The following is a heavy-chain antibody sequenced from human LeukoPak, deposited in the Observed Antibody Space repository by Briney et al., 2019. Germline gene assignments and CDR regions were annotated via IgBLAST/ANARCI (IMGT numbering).Heavy chain of an antibody. J-gene: IGHJ4*02. V-gene: IGHV1-18*01. CDR2: ISAYNGNT. Sequence: ASVKVSCKASGYTFTSYGISWVRQAPGQGLEWMGWISAYNGNTNYAQKLQGRVTMTTDTSTSTAYIELRSLRSDDTAVYYCARVVSTVTTSYFDYWGQGTLVTVSS. D-gene: IGHD4-17*01. CDR1: GYTFTSYG. CDR3: ARVVSTVTTSYFDY.